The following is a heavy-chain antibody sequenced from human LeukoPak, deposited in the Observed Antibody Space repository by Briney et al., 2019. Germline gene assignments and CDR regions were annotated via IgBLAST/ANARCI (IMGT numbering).Heavy chain of an antibody. CDR2: ISGSGGST. CDR3: AKGNCSGGSCYSGYYFDY. CDR1: GFTLSSYA. Sequence: GGSLRLSCAASGFTLSSYAMSWVRQAPGKGLEWVSAISGSGGSTYYADSVKGRFTISRDNSKNTLHLQMNSLRAEDTAVYYCAKGNCSGGSCYSGYYFDYWGQGTLVTVSS. J-gene: IGHJ4*02. V-gene: IGHV3-23*01. D-gene: IGHD2-15*01.